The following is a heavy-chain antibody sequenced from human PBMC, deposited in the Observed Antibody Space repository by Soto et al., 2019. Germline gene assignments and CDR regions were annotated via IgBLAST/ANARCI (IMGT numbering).Heavy chain of an antibody. D-gene: IGHD2-21*01. Sequence: SETLSLTCSVSGASITSHYWNWIRQSAGEGLQWIGHIYHTGSTNYNPSLRSRLTISLDTSKNHFSLTLKSVNAVDTGVYYCARSWGGDGYSHWGQGTLVTVSS. CDR2: IYHTGST. CDR1: GASITSHY. V-gene: IGHV4-59*10. J-gene: IGHJ4*02. CDR3: ARSWGGDGYSH.